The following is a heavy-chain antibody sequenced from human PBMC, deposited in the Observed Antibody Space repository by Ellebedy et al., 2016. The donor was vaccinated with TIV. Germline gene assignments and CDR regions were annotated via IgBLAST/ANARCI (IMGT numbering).Heavy chain of an antibody. D-gene: IGHD3-3*01. CDR3: AKNNISIFGGTDAFDI. CDR2: INQSGST. CDR1: GGSFNGDY. V-gene: IGHV4-34*01. Sequence: SETLSLTCAVYGGSFNGDYWSWIRQPPGKGLEWLGEINQSGSTTYNPSLKSRVTISLDSSKRQFSLNLSSVTAADTAVYYCAKNNISIFGGTDAFDIWGQGTMVTVSS. J-gene: IGHJ3*02.